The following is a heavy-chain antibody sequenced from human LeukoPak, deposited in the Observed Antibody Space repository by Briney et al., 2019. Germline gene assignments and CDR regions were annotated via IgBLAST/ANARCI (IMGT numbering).Heavy chain of an antibody. Sequence: PGGSLRLSCAASGFTFSSYAMSWVRQAPGKGLEWVSAISGSGGSTYYADSVKGRFTISRDNSKNTLYLQMNSLRAEDTAVYYCAKDQRGQLWLIAPYYYYYGMDVWGRGTTVTVSS. CDR2: ISGSGGST. CDR1: GFTFSSYA. CDR3: AKDQRGQLWLIAPYYYYYGMDV. J-gene: IGHJ6*02. V-gene: IGHV3-23*01. D-gene: IGHD5-18*01.